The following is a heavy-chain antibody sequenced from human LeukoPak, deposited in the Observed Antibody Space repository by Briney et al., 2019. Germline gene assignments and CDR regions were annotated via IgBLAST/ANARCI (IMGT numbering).Heavy chain of an antibody. V-gene: IGHV4-59*08. CDR1: GGSISSYC. CDR3: ARGAIFGSSWYNY. Sequence: SETLSLTCTVSGGSISSYCWSWIRQPPGKGLEWIGYIYYSGSTNYNPSLKSRVTISVDTSKNQFSLKLSSVTAADTAVYYCARGAIFGSSWYNYWGQGTLVTVSS. J-gene: IGHJ4*02. CDR2: IYYSGST. D-gene: IGHD6-13*01.